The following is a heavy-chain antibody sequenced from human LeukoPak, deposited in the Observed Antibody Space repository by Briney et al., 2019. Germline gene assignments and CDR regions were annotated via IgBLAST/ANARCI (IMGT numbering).Heavy chain of an antibody. V-gene: IGHV1-8*02. CDR1: GYTFTSYG. D-gene: IGHD2-2*01. Sequence: ASVKVSCKASGYTFTSYGIRWVRPAPGKGLEWMGWMNPNSGNTDYVQKFQGRVTMTRSTSISTAYMELSSLKSEDTAVYYCARGEYCSTISCAPPCYDYYGMDVWGQGTTVTVSS. J-gene: IGHJ6*02. CDR2: MNPNSGNT. CDR3: ARGEYCSTISCAPPCYDYYGMDV.